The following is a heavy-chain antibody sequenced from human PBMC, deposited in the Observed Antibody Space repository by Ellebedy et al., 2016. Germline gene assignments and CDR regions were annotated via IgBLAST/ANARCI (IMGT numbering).Heavy chain of an antibody. Sequence: GGSLRLSCAASGFTFSSYGMHWVRQAPGKGLEWVAVIWYDGSNKYYADSVKGRFTISRDNSKNTLYLQMNSLRAEDTAVYYCARGDYDFWSGYYRDNWFDPWGQGTLVTVSS. V-gene: IGHV3-33*01. J-gene: IGHJ5*02. CDR2: IWYDGSNK. CDR1: GFTFSSYG. CDR3: ARGDYDFWSGYYRDNWFDP. D-gene: IGHD3-3*01.